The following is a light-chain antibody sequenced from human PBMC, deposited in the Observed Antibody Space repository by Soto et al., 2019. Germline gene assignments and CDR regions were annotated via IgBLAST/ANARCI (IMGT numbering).Light chain of an antibody. J-gene: IGKJ1*01. V-gene: IGKV1-39*01. CDR3: QQTYSTPQT. CDR2: AAS. CDR1: QSVSSF. Sequence: DIQITQSPSSLSASVGDRVTITFLASQSVSSFLNWYQQKPGKAPNLLIYAASSLQSGVPSRFRGSGSGTDFTLTISSLQPEDFATYYCQQTYSTPQTFGQGTKVDIK.